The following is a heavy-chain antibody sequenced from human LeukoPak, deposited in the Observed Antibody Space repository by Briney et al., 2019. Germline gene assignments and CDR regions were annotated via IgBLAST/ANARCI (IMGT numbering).Heavy chain of an antibody. Sequence: SETLSLTCTVSGGSISSYYWSWIRQPPGKGLEWIGYIYYSGSTNYNPSLKSRVTISVDTSKNQFSLKLSSVTAADTAVYYCARLSRGYNFDYWGQGTLATVSS. CDR2: IYYSGST. D-gene: IGHD5-24*01. CDR3: ARLSRGYNFDY. CDR1: GGSISSYY. V-gene: IGHV4-59*08. J-gene: IGHJ4*02.